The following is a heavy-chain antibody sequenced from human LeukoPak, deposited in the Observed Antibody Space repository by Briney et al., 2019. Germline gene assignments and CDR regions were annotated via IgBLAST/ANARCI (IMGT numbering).Heavy chain of an antibody. J-gene: IGHJ4*02. V-gene: IGHV3-30*02. CDR3: AKSRPYCTNGVCFFDY. D-gene: IGHD2-8*01. CDR2: IRYDGSNK. Sequence: PVGCLRLSCAVSVFTFSSDVMHWVRQAPGKGLEWVAFIRYDGSNKYYADSVKGRFTISRDNSKNTLYLQMNSLRAEDTAVYYCAKSRPYCTNGVCFFDYWGQGTLVTVSS. CDR1: VFTFSSDV.